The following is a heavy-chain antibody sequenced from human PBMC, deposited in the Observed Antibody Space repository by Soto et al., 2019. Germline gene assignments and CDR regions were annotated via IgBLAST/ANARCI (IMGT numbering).Heavy chain of an antibody. D-gene: IGHD3-22*01. CDR2: ISAYNGNT. CDR1: GYTFTSYG. CDR3: ARVNYYDSSGYYSFDY. Sequence: QVRLVQSGAEVKKPGASVKVSCKASGYTFTSYGISWVRQAPGQGLEWMGWISAYNGNTNYAQKLQGRVTMTTDTSTGTAYRELGSLICDDTAVYYCARVNYYDSSGYYSFDYWGQGTLVTVSS. J-gene: IGHJ4*02. V-gene: IGHV1-18*01.